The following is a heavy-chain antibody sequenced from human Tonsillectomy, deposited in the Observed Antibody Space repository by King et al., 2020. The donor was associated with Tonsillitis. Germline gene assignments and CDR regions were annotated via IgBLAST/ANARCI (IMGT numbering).Heavy chain of an antibody. CDR3: ARRGYDRSGYFDY. CDR1: GGTISSRSYN. D-gene: IGHD3-22*01. J-gene: IGHJ4*02. CDR2: IYYSGST. Sequence: QLQESGPGLVKPSETLSLTCTVSGGTISSRSYNWGWIRQPPGKGLEWIGSIYYSGSTYYNPSLESRVTISVDTSTNQFALRLSSVTAADTAVYYCARRGYDRSGYFDYWGQGTLVTGSS. V-gene: IGHV4-39*01.